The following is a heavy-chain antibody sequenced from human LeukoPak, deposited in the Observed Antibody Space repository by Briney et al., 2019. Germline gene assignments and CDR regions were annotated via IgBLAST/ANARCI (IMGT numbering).Heavy chain of an antibody. V-gene: IGHV3-74*01. CDR2: INTAGST. J-gene: IGHJ3*01. Sequence: GGSLRLSCEVSGLTFSNVWMHWVRQTPGQGLVWVCRINTAGSTVYADPVKGRFTISRDNAKNMVYLQMNSLRTEDTAVYYCASFRDTDNWGRGTMVTVPS. D-gene: IGHD2-21*01. CDR1: GLTFSNVW. CDR3: ASFRDTDN.